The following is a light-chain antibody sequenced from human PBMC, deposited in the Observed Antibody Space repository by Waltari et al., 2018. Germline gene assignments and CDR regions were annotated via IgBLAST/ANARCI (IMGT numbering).Light chain of an antibody. CDR2: DAS. CDR1: QSVSRA. Sequence: EIVLTQSPGTLSLSPGERATLSCRASQSVSRALAWYQQKPGQAPRLLISDASNRATGIPDRFSGSGSGTDFSLTISSLEPEDFAVYYCQHYVRLPATFGQGTKVEIK. J-gene: IGKJ1*01. CDR3: QHYVRLPAT. V-gene: IGKV3-20*01.